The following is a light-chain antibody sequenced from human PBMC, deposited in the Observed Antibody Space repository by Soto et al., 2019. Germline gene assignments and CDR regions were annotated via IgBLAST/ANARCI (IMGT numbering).Light chain of an antibody. J-gene: IGKJ1*01. CDR2: DAS. CDR3: QQYNSYPWT. Sequence: DIQMTQSPSTLSASVGDRVTITCRASQSISSWLAWYQQKPGKAPKLLIYDASSLESGVPSRFTGSGSGTKFTLTISSLQPYDFATYYCQQYNSYPWTFGQGTKVQI. CDR1: QSISSW. V-gene: IGKV1-5*01.